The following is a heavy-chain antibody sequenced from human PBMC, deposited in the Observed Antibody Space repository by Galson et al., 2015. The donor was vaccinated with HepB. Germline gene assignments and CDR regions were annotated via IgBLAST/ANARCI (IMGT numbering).Heavy chain of an antibody. Sequence: SLRLSCAASGFTFSSYGMHWVRQAPGKGLEWVAVISYDGSNKYYADSVKGRFTISRDNSKNTLYLQMNSLRAEDTAVYYCAKDECSGGSCYREGHYYYYGMDVWGQGTTVTVSS. V-gene: IGHV3-30*18. J-gene: IGHJ6*02. CDR1: GFTFSSYG. D-gene: IGHD2-15*01. CDR2: ISYDGSNK. CDR3: AKDECSGGSCYREGHYYYYGMDV.